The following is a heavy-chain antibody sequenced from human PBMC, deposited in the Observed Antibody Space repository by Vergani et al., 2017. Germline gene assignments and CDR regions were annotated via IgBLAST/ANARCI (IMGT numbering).Heavy chain of an antibody. CDR2: ISYDGSNK. Sequence: QVQLVESGGGVVQPGRSLRLSCAASGFTFSSYGMHWVRQAPGKGLEWVAVISYDGSNKYYADSVKGRFTISRDNSKNTLYLQMNSLRAEDTAVYYCATDLGGIEGGYYYYYGMDVWGQGTTVTVSS. D-gene: IGHD3-10*01. J-gene: IGHJ6*02. CDR3: ATDLGGIEGGYYYYYGMDV. V-gene: IGHV3-30*03. CDR1: GFTFSSYG.